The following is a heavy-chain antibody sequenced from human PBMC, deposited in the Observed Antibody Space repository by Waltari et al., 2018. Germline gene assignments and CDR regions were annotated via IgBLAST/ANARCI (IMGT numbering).Heavy chain of an antibody. Sequence: QVQLVQSGTAVKKPGASVKVSCQASGYSFTEYHLHWVRQTHGQGLEWLGWINPKNGDTGYAQNFLGRVTMTRDTSINTVYMDLSGLRSDDTAVFYCARDPGPIVGAPDYWGQGTLVTVSS. CDR1: GYSFTEYH. CDR3: ARDPGPIVGAPDY. V-gene: IGHV1-2*02. CDR2: INPKNGDT. D-gene: IGHD1-26*01. J-gene: IGHJ4*02.